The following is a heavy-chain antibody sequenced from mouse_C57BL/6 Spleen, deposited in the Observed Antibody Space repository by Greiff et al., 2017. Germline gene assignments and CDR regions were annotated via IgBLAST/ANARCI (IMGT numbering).Heavy chain of an antibody. CDR1: GFTFSSYG. V-gene: IGHV5-6*01. Sequence: EVQGVESGGDLVKPGGSLKLSCAASGFTFSSYGMSWVRQTPDKRLEWVATISSGGSYTYYPDSVKGRFTISRDNAKNTLYLQMSSLKSEDTAMYYCARHFGYWGQGTLVTVSA. CDR2: ISSGGSYT. J-gene: IGHJ3*01. CDR3: ARHFGY.